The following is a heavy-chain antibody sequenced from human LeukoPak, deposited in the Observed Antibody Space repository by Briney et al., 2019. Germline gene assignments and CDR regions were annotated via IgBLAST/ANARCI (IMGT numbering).Heavy chain of an antibody. V-gene: IGHV1-8*03. D-gene: IGHD5-12*01. J-gene: IGHJ4*02. Sequence: ASVKVSCKASGYTFTSYDINWVRQATGQGLEWMGWMNPNSGNTGYAQKFQGRVTITRNTSISTAYMELSSLRSEDTAVYYCARAAIVATIYYFDYWGQGTLVTVSS. CDR2: MNPNSGNT. CDR1: GYTFTSYD. CDR3: ARAAIVATIYYFDY.